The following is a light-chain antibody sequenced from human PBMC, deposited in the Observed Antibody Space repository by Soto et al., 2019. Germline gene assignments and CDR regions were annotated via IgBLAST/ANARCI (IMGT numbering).Light chain of an antibody. J-gene: IGKJ1*01. CDR2: GAS. CDR1: QSVRSY. CDR3: QQYGSSLWT. V-gene: IGKV3-20*01. Sequence: EIVLTQSPGTLSLSPGERATLSCRASQSVRSYLAWYQQKPGQAPRLLIYGASSRATGIPDRFSGSGSGTDFTLTISRLEPEDFAVYYCQQYGSSLWTFGQGTKV.